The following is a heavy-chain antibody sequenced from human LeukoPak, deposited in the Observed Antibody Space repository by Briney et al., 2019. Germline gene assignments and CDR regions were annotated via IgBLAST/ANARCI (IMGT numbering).Heavy chain of an antibody. D-gene: IGHD2/OR15-2a*01. CDR2: IYYSGST. V-gene: IGHV4-39*01. Sequence: SETLSLTCTVSGGSISSSSYYWGWIRQPPGKGLEWIGSIYYSGSTYYNPSLKSRVTISVDTSKNQFSLKLSSVTAADTAVYYCARGVDDSATFFYSYYMDVWGKGTTVTVSS. CDR3: ARGVDDSATFFYSYYMDV. CDR1: GGSISSSSYY. J-gene: IGHJ6*03.